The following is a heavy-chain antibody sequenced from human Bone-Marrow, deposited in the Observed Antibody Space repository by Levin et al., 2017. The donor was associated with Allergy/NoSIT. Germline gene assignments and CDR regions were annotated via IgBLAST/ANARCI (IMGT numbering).Heavy chain of an antibody. D-gene: IGHD3/OR15-3a*01. CDR1: AYTFVAYY. J-gene: IGHJ4*02. CDR3: ARGRGSTHFGLDGDFEY. Sequence: GASVKVSCRASAYTFVAYYIHWVRQAPGQGLEWMGRINPNNGETVYALRFQGRVTMTRNTYMRTAYMEVSGLRYDDTAVYYCARGRGSTHFGLDGDFEYWGQGTLVTVYS. CDR2: INPNNGET. V-gene: IGHV1-2*06.